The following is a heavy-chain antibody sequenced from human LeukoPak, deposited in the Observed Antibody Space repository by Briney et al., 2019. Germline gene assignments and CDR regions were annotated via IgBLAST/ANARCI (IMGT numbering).Heavy chain of an antibody. V-gene: IGHV4-34*01. D-gene: IGHD5/OR15-5a*01. Sequence: SATLSLTCAVDGGSFSGYYWSWIRQPPGKGLEWIGEINHSGSTNYNPSLKSRVTISVDTSKNQFSLKLSSVTAADTAVYYCARHLKRGRPPSLHWFDPWGQGTLVTVSS. CDR1: GGSFSGYY. J-gene: IGHJ5*02. CDR3: ARHLKRGRPPSLHWFDP. CDR2: INHSGST.